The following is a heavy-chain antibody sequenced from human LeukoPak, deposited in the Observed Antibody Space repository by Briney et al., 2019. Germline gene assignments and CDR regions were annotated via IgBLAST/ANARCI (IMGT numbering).Heavy chain of an antibody. CDR3: AKDLYYDSSGYTFDY. J-gene: IGHJ4*02. D-gene: IGHD3-22*01. CDR2: ITGSGGGT. V-gene: IGHV3-23*01. CDR1: GFTFSSYA. Sequence: WRSLRLSCAASGFTFSSYAMSWVRQAPGKGLEWVSAITGSGGGTYYADSVKGRFTISRDNSKNTLYLEMNSLRAEDTAVYYCAKDLYYDSSGYTFDYWGQGTLVTVSS.